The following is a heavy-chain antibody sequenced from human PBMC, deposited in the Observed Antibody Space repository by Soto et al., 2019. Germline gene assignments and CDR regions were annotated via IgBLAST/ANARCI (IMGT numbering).Heavy chain of an antibody. J-gene: IGHJ3*02. CDR1: GYPVTAYY. V-gene: IGHV1-2*02. CDR3: ASGGGVGVAGSAAFDM. Sequence: QLHLVQSGAVVKKPGASVTVSCSASGYPVTAYYMHWVRQAPGRGLEWMGGINPATGAAKYKQTFPGRVTMTRGTATGAVFMELSGLTSEDTAVFSCASGGGVGVAGSAAFDMWGQGTLVTVSS. D-gene: IGHD3-3*01. CDR2: INPATGAA.